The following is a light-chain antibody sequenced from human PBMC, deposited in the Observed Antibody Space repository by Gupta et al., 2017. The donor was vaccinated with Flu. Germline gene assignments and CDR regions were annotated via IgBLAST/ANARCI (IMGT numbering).Light chain of an antibody. CDR2: AAS. CDR1: QSISSY. CDR3: QQSYSTPYS. J-gene: IGKJ2*03. Sequence: VGDRVTITCRASQSISSYLNWYQQKPGKAPKLLIYAASSLQSGVPSRFSGSGSGTDFTLTISSLQPEDFATYYCQQSYSTPYSFGQGTKLEIK. V-gene: IGKV1-39*01.